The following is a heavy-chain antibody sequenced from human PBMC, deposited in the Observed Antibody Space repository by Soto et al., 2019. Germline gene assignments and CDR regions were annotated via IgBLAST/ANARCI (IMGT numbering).Heavy chain of an antibody. CDR2: ISWNGNFT. CDR1: GYSFEDYS. Sequence: EVQLVESGGGMVQPGRSLTLSCVGSGYSFEDYSMHWVRQAPGKGLEWVSGISWNGNFTGYAVSVKGRFTVSRDNAKNSLFLQMRSLSLENTSLNYCVVGSWFDWGQGTRVTVSS. J-gene: IGHJ4*02. CDR3: VVGSWFD. V-gene: IGHV3-9*01. D-gene: IGHD3-10*01.